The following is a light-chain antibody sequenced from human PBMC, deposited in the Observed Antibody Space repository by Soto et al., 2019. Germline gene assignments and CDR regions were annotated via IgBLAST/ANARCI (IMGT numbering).Light chain of an antibody. J-gene: IGKJ1*01. CDR1: QDIKRY. Sequence: DIQMNQSPSSLSASVGDRVTITCRASQDIKRYLTWYQQKPGKAPKLLIYKASSLESGVPSRFSGSGSGTEFTLTISSLQPDDFATYYCQQYNNYSWTVGQGTKVDIK. V-gene: IGKV1-5*03. CDR2: KAS. CDR3: QQYNNYSWT.